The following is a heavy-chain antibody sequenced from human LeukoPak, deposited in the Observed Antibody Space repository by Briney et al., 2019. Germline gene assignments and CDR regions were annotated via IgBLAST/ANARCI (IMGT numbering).Heavy chain of an antibody. V-gene: IGHV4-61*02. CDR1: GGSISSGSYY. CDR2: IYTSGST. J-gene: IGHJ4*02. Sequence: SQTLSLTCTVSGGSISSGSYYWSWIRQPAGKGLEWIGRIYTSGSTNYNPSLKSRVTISVDTSKNQFSLKLSSVTAADTAVYYCARALYCSSTSCYRSGSFDYWGQGTLVTVSS. D-gene: IGHD2-2*02. CDR3: ARALYCSSTSCYRSGSFDY.